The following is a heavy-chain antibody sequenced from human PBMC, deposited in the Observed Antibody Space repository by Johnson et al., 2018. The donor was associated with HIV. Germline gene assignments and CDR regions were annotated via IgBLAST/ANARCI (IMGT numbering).Heavy chain of an antibody. CDR3: AREGPSERAGFDI. CDR1: GFTFDDYA. Sequence: QVQLVESGGGLVQPGRSLRLSCAASGFTFDDYAMHWVRQAPGKGLEWVAVISYDGTNKYYADPVKGRFTVSRDNSKNTLYLQMNSLRADDTAVYYCAREGPSERAGFDIWGQGTMVTVSS. CDR2: ISYDGTNK. J-gene: IGHJ3*02. V-gene: IGHV3-30*14.